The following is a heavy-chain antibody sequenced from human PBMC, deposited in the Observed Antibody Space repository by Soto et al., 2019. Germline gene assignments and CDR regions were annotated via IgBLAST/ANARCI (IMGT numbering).Heavy chain of an antibody. CDR2: INAGNGNT. D-gene: IGHD1-26*01. CDR3: ARAGGGSYYFYFDY. V-gene: IGHV1-3*01. CDR1: GYTFTSYA. Sequence: ASVKVSCKASGYTFTSYAMHWVRQAPGQRLEWMGWINAGNGNTKYSQKFQGRVTITRDTSASTAYMELSSLRSEDTAVYYCARAGGGSYYFYFDYWGQGTLVTVSS. J-gene: IGHJ4*02.